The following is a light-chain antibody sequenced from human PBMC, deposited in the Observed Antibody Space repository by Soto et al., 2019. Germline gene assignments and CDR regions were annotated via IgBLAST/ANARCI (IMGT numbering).Light chain of an antibody. CDR2: DAS. V-gene: IGKV1-12*01. Sequence: DIQMTQSPSSVAASFLGGVTSTGRASQGINSWLAWYQQKPGKAPKLLIYDASSLESGVPSRFSGSGSGTDFTLTIIRLEPEDFAVYYCQQYDISPWTFGQGTKVHIK. CDR3: QQYDISPWT. CDR1: QGINSW. J-gene: IGKJ1*01.